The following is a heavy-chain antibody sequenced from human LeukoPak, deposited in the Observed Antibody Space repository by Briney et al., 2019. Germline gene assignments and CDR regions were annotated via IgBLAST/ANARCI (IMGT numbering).Heavy chain of an antibody. CDR1: GFTFSNYA. Sequence: GGSLRLSCAASGFTFSNYAMHWVRQAPGKGLEWVAVISYDGSNKYYADSVKGRFTISRDNSKNTLYLQMNSLRAEDTAVYYCARDQDYYGSGSSLPFDYWGQGTLVTVSS. J-gene: IGHJ4*02. D-gene: IGHD3-10*01. CDR2: ISYDGSNK. CDR3: ARDQDYYGSGSSLPFDY. V-gene: IGHV3-30-3*01.